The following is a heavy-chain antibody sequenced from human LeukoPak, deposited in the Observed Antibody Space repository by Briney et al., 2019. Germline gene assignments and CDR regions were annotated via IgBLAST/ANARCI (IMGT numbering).Heavy chain of an antibody. V-gene: IGHV1-18*01. Sequence: GASVKVSCKASGYTFTSYGISWVRQAPGQGLEWMGWISAYNGNTDYAQKLQGRVTMTTDTSTSTAYMELRSLRSDDTAVYYCAREGTLRYFDWLLTYFDYWGQGTLVTVSS. CDR2: ISAYNGNT. J-gene: IGHJ4*02. CDR1: GYTFTSYG. CDR3: AREGTLRYFDWLLTYFDY. D-gene: IGHD3-9*01.